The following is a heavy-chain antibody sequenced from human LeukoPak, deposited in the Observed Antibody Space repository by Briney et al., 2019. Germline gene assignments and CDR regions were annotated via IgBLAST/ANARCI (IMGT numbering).Heavy chain of an antibody. D-gene: IGHD3-10*01. CDR1: GFTFGDDG. CDR2: IRSKAYGGTT. V-gene: IGHV3-49*04. J-gene: IGHJ4*02. Sequence: GGSLRLSCTTSGFTFGDDGMSWVRQAPGKGLEGVGCIRSKAYGGTTENAASVKGRFTISRDDSKSIAYLQMNSLKTEDTAVYYCTGSFGELTFFDYWGLGTLVTVSS. CDR3: TGSFGELTFFDY.